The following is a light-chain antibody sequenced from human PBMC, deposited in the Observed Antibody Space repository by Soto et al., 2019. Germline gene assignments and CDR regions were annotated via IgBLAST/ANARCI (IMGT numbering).Light chain of an antibody. J-gene: IGKJ2*01. V-gene: IGKV3-11*01. CDR3: QQRRNLPYT. Sequence: ETLLTQSPGTLSLSPGERATLSCRASQSVSNYLAWFQQKPGQAPRLLIFDTTNRAPGTPARFSGSGSVTHFTLTISSLEPEDFAVYYCQQRRNLPYTFGQGTKLEIK. CDR2: DTT. CDR1: QSVSNY.